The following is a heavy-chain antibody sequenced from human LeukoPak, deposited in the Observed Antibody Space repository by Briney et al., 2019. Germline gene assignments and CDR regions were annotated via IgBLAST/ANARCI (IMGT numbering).Heavy chain of an antibody. J-gene: IGHJ5*02. V-gene: IGHV2-5*01. D-gene: IGHD3-10*01. CDR2: IYWNDDK. CDR1: GFSLSTSGVG. Sequence: SGPTLVNPTQTLTLTCTFSGFSLSTSGVGVGWIRQPPGKALEWLALIYWNDDKRYSPSLKSRLTITKDTSKNQVVLTMTNMDPVDTATYYRAHKSTMVRGVAFDPWGQGTLVTVSS. CDR3: AHKSTMVRGVAFDP.